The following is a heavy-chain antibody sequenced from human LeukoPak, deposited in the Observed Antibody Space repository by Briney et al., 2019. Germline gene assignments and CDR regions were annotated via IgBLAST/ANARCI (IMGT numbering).Heavy chain of an antibody. D-gene: IGHD2-15*01. CDR3: AKDREGYCSGGSCYSNDY. Sequence: GGSLRLSCAASGFTVRDNYMSWVRQAPGKGLEWVSAISGSGGSTYYADSVKGRFTISRDNSKNTLYLQMNSLRAEDTAVYYCAKDREGYCSGGSCYSNDYWGQGTLVTVSS. CDR2: ISGSGGST. V-gene: IGHV3-23*01. CDR1: GFTVRDNY. J-gene: IGHJ4*02.